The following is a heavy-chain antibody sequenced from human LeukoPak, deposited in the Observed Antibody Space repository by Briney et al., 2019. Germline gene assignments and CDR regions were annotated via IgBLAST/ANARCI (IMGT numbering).Heavy chain of an antibody. CDR2: INPNSGGT. V-gene: IGHV1-2*02. CDR3: ARKSAVRSTSEFDF. J-gene: IGHJ4*02. Sequence: ASVKVSCKASGYTFTGYYINWVRQAPGQGLEWMGWINPNSGGTNYPQKFQGRVTMTSDTSIGTAYMELTSLRSDDSAVYYCARKSAVRSTSEFDFWGQGTLVTVSS. D-gene: IGHD2-2*01. CDR1: GYTFTGYY.